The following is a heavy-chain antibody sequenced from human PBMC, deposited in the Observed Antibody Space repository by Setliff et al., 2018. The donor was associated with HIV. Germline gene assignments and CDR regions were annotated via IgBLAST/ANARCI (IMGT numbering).Heavy chain of an antibody. CDR1: GGSISSGCYY. CDR2: IYTRGST. CDR3: ARETYYYDNPQYYYYYMDV. V-gene: IGHV4-61*02. D-gene: IGHD3-22*01. Sequence: SETLSLTCTVSGGSISSGCYYWSWIRQPAGKGLEWIGRIYTRGSTNYNPSLKSRVTISVDTSKYQFSLKLWSVTAADTAVYYCARETYYYDNPQYYYYYMDVWGKGTTVTVSS. J-gene: IGHJ6*03.